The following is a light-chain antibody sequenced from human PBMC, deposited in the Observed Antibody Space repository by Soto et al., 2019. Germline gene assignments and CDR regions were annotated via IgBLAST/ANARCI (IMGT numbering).Light chain of an antibody. CDR3: SSHTVDRPL. CDR1: SSDVGAYIY. V-gene: IGLV2-14*01. Sequence: QSALTQPASVSGSPEQSITISCTGTSSDVGAYIYVSWYQQHPGKAPQLIIYEVSNRPSGVSDRFSGSKSGNTASLTISGLQAEDEADYYCSSHTVDRPLFGTGTTV. CDR2: EVS. J-gene: IGLJ1*01.